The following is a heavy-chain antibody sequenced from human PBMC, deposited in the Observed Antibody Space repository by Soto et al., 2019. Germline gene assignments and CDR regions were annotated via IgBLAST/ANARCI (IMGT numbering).Heavy chain of an antibody. CDR3: ARDLAKGGGSAGFDY. Sequence: ASVKVSCKASGYTFISFYMHWVRQAPGQGLEWMGVVNANGGSTNYAQKFQGRVTMTRDTSLSTVYMTLTRLTSDDRAVYYCARDLAKGGGSAGFDYWGQGTLVTVSS. V-gene: IGHV1-2*02. CDR2: VNANGGST. J-gene: IGHJ4*02. D-gene: IGHD1-26*01. CDR1: GYTFISFY.